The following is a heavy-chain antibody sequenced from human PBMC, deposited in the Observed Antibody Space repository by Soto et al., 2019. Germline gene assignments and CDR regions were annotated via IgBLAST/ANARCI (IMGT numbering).Heavy chain of an antibody. Sequence: SETLSLTCTVSGGSISSSSHYWGWIRQPPGKGLEWIGNIYYSGSTYYNPSLKSRVIMSVDTSKNQFSLKLSSVTAADTAVYYCARSTDGYNFDYWGQGTLVTVS. D-gene: IGHD5-12*01. V-gene: IGHV4-39*01. CDR1: GGSISSSSHY. CDR2: IYYSGST. J-gene: IGHJ4*02. CDR3: ARSTDGYNFDY.